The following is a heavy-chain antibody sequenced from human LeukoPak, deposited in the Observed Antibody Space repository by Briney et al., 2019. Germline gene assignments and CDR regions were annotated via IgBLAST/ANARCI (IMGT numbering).Heavy chain of an antibody. Sequence: GGSLRLSCAASGLTFSSYAMSWVRQAPGKGLEWVSAVSGSGYSTFYADSVKGRSTISRDNSKNTLYLQMNSLRAEDTAVYYCAKALPTIIEPFDLWGQGTLVTVSS. CDR3: AKALPTIIEPFDL. D-gene: IGHD3-3*01. CDR1: GLTFSSYA. J-gene: IGHJ4*02. V-gene: IGHV3-23*01. CDR2: VSGSGYST.